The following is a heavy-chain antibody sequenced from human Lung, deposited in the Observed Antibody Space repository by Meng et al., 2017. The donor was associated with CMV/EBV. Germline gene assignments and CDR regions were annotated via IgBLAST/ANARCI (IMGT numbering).Heavy chain of an antibody. Sequence: GGSLRLSCAASGFTFDDYTMHWVRQAPGKGLEWVSLISWDGDTTYYADSVKGRFSISRDNSKNSLYLQMNSLRTEDTALYYCAKETSNYDFWSGYYTGGLDPXGQGXLVTVSS. CDR1: GFTFDDYT. V-gene: IGHV3-43*01. CDR2: ISWDGDTT. D-gene: IGHD3-3*01. J-gene: IGHJ5*02. CDR3: AKETSNYDFWSGYYTGGLDP.